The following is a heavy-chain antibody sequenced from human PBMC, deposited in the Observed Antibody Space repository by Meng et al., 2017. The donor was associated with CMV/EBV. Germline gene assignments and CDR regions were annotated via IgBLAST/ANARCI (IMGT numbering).Heavy chain of an antibody. V-gene: IGHV3-7*01. D-gene: IGHD2-21*01. CDR1: GFTFSSYW. CDR2: IKQDGSEK. J-gene: IGHJ4*02. CDR3: ARYSNKRTPFEPRYYFDY. Sequence: GESLKISCAASGFTFSSYWMSWARQAPGKGLEWVANIKQDGSEKYYVDSVKGRFTISRDNAKNSLYLQMNSLRAEDTAVYYCARYSNKRTPFEPRYYFDYWGQGTLVTVSS.